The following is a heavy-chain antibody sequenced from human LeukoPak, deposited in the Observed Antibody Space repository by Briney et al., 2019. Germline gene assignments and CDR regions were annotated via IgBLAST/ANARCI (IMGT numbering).Heavy chain of an antibody. D-gene: IGHD3-9*01. CDR1: GGSISSGDYY. CDR3: ARVVLRYFDWSYGMDV. V-gene: IGHV4-30-4*01. Sequence: SQTLSLTCTVSGGSISSGDYYWSWIRQPPGKGLEWIGYIYYSGSTYYNPSLKSRVTISVDTSKNQFSLKLSSVTAADTAVYYCARVVLRYFDWSYGMDVWGQGPRSPSP. J-gene: IGHJ6*02. CDR2: IYYSGST.